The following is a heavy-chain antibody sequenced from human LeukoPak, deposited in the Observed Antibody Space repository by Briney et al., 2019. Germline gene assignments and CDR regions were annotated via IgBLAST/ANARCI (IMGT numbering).Heavy chain of an antibody. CDR1: GFTFSSYA. CDR3: AKEYSFGYFDY. D-gene: IGHD3-16*01. CDR2: ISGSGGST. V-gene: IGHV3-23*01. Sequence: GGSLRLSCAASGFTFSSYAMSWVRQAPGKGREGVSAISGSGGSTYYADSVKGRFTISRDNSKNTLYLQMNSLRAEGTAVYYCAKEYSFGYFDYWGQGTLVTVSS. J-gene: IGHJ4*02.